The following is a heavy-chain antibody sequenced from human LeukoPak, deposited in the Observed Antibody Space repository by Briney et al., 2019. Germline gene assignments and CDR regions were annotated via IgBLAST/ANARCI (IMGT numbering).Heavy chain of an antibody. J-gene: IGHJ5*02. CDR1: GYTFTGYY. D-gene: IGHD1-14*01. CDR3: ARDKRSTAGNWFDP. CDR2: INPNSGGT. Sequence: GASVKVSCKASGYTFTGYYIHWVRQAPGQGLEGMGRINPNSGGTNYAQRFQGRVTVTRDTSISTTYMELSTLRSDDAAVYYCARDKRSTAGNWFDPWSQGSLVTVSS. V-gene: IGHV1-2*06.